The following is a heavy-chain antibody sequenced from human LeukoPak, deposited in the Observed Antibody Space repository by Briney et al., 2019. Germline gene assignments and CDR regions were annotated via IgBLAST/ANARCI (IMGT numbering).Heavy chain of an antibody. Sequence: GGSLRLSCAASGFTFSSYWMTWVRQAPGKGLEWVANIKRDGSEIYYVDSMKGRFTISRDNAKNSLDLQMNSLRVEDTALYYCARVAGGNYLDAFDIWGQGTMVTVSS. CDR2: IKRDGSEI. CDR1: GFTFSSYW. CDR3: ARVAGGNYLDAFDI. V-gene: IGHV3-7*01. D-gene: IGHD1-26*01. J-gene: IGHJ3*02.